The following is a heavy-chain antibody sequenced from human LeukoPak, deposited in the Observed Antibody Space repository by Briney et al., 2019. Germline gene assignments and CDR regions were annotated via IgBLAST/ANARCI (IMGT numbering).Heavy chain of an antibody. CDR3: ARDPTSYDSSGYLGY. D-gene: IGHD3-22*01. CDR1: GYTFTDYY. Sequence: ASVKVSCKASGYTFTDYYMHWVRQAPGQGLEWMGWISAYNGNTNYAQKLQGRVTMTTDTSTSTAYMELRSLRSDDTAVYFCARDPTSYDSSGYLGYWGQGTLVTVSS. V-gene: IGHV1-18*04. J-gene: IGHJ4*02. CDR2: ISAYNGNT.